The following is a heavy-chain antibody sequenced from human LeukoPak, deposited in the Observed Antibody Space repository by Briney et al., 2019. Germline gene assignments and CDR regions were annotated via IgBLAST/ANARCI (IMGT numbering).Heavy chain of an antibody. CDR3: AGSSWGSHWFDP. CDR2: INPNSGGT. D-gene: IGHD6-13*01. Sequence: ASVKVSCKASGYTFTGYYMHWVRQAPGQGLEWMGWINPNSGGTNYAQKFQGRVTMTRDTSISTAYMELSRLRSDDTAVYYCAGSSWGSHWFDPWGQGTLVTVSS. V-gene: IGHV1-2*02. J-gene: IGHJ5*02. CDR1: GYTFTGYY.